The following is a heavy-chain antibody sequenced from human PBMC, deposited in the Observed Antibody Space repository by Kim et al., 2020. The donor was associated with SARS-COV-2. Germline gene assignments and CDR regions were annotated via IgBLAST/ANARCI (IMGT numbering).Heavy chain of an antibody. CDR3: ARVRITMVRGVIITKNIFDY. J-gene: IGHJ4*02. CDR1: GGSISSSSYY. V-gene: IGHV4-39*01. CDR2: IYYSGST. D-gene: IGHD3-10*01. Sequence: SETLSLTCTVSGGSISSSSYYWGWIRQPPGKGLEWIGSIYYSGSTYYNPSLKSRVTISVDTSKNQFSLKLSSVTAADTAVYYCARVRITMVRGVIITKNIFDYWGQGTLVTVSS.